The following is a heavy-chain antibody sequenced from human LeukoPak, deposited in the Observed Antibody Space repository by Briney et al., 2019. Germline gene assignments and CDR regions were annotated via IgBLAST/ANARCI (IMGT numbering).Heavy chain of an antibody. J-gene: IGHJ4*02. D-gene: IGHD3-10*01. V-gene: IGHV3-23*01. CDR2: ISGSGTTT. CDR1: GFMFTDHA. CDR3: ARVLTLWFGALDY. Sequence: GGSLRLSCAASGFMFTDHALSWVRQAPWKGREWVSSISGSGTTTYYAESVRGRFTISRDNSKNTVYLQMNSLRADDTALYYCARVLTLWFGALDYWGQGSLVSV.